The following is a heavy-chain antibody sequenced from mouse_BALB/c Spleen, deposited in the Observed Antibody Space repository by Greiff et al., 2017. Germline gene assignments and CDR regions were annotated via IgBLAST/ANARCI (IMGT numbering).Heavy chain of an antibody. V-gene: IGHV5-6-3*01. J-gene: IGHJ2*01. CDR2: INSNGGST. Sequence: DVKLVESGGGLVQPGGSLKLSCAASGFTFSSYGMSWVRQTPDKRLELVATINSNGGSTYYPDSVKGRFTISRDNAKNTLYLQMSSLKSEDTAMYYCAREGFHYYGYFDYWGQGTTLTVSS. CDR1: GFTFSSYG. D-gene: IGHD1-2*01. CDR3: AREGFHYYGYFDY.